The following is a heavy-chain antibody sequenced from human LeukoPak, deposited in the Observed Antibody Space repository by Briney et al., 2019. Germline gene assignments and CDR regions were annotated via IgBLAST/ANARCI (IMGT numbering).Heavy chain of an antibody. Sequence: GGSLRLSCAASGFTFSSYSMNWVRQAPGKGLEWVSSISSSSSYIYYADSVKGRFTISRDNAKNSLYLQMNSLRAEDTAVYYCARYGGQKGDYFDYWGQGTLVTVSS. V-gene: IGHV3-21*01. CDR1: GFTFSSYS. CDR3: ARYGGQKGDYFDY. J-gene: IGHJ4*02. CDR2: ISSSSSYI. D-gene: IGHD4-23*01.